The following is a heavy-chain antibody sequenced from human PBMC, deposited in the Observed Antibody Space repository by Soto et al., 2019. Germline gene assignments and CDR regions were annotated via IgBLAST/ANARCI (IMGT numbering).Heavy chain of an antibody. V-gene: IGHV4-59*01. J-gene: IGHJ3*01. CDR2: LYSTGPTDSTGTT. CDR1: GASIGGSF. CDR3: ARAPGLPHAFDV. Sequence: SETLSLTCDVSGASIGGSFWIWIRQPPGKGLEWIGFLYSTGPTDSTGTTDYNPSLKSRVTISLDTSKNQLSLRLTSVTAADTAVYYCARAPGLPHAFDVWGRGSRVTVS.